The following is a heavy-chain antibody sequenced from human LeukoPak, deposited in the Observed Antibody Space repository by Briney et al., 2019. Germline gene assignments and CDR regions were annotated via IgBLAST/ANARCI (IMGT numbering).Heavy chain of an antibody. CDR1: GYTFTGYY. V-gene: IGHV1-2*02. J-gene: IGHJ6*03. CDR3: AREDRRFLEWLLPYYYYMDV. Sequence: ASVKVSCKVSGYTFTGYYMHWVRQAPGQGLEWMGWINPNSGGTNYAQKLQGRVTMTTDTSTSTAYMGLRSLRSDVTAGYYCAREDRRFLEWLLPYYYYMDVWGKGTTVTVSS. D-gene: IGHD3-3*01. CDR2: INPNSGGT.